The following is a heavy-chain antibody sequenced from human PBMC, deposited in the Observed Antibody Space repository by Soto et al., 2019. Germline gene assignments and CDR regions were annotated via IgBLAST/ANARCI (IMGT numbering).Heavy chain of an antibody. V-gene: IGHV4-59*12. CDR1: GGSISSYY. Sequence: SETLSLTCTVSGGSISSYYWSWIRQPPGKGLEWIGYIYYNGNTNYNPSLKSRVTISVDTSKNQFSLKLSSVTAADTAVYYCARVPPVVVTEYAFDIWGQGTMVTVSS. CDR2: IYYNGNT. J-gene: IGHJ3*02. CDR3: ARVPPVVVTEYAFDI. D-gene: IGHD2-21*02.